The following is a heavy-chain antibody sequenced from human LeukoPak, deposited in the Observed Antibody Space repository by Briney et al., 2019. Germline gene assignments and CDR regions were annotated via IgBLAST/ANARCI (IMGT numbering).Heavy chain of an antibody. CDR3: AKEVVVAATSGDYYGMDV. J-gene: IGHJ6*04. Sequence: SETLSLTCTVSGGSVSSGSYYWSWIRQPPGKGLEWIGYIYYSGSTNYNPSLKSRVTISVDTSKNQFSLKLSSATAADTAVYYCAKEVVVAATSGDYYGMDVWGKGTTVTVSS. V-gene: IGHV4-61*01. CDR1: GGSVSSGSYY. D-gene: IGHD2-15*01. CDR2: IYYSGST.